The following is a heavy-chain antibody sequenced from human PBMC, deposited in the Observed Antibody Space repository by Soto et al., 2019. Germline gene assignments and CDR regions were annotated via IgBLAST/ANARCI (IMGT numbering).Heavy chain of an antibody. CDR3: ARLPVVVIALGYFDP. J-gene: IGHJ5*02. Sequence: PSETLSLTCTVSGDSIGSSYYWGWVRQPPGKGLECIGAVYYTGFTYYNPSLKSRLTISLDTSKNQFSLRLSSVTAADTAIYYCARLPVVVIALGYFDPWGPGTLVTVSS. D-gene: IGHD2-21*01. CDR1: GDSIGSSYY. V-gene: IGHV4-39*01. CDR2: VYYTGFT.